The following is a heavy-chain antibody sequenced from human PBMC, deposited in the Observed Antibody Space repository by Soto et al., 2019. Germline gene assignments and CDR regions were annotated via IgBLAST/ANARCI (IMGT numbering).Heavy chain of an antibody. CDR3: ARGRCYYYGDDY. Sequence: QVQLVQSGAEEKKPGASVKVSCKASGYTFTSYAMHWVRQAPGQRLEWMGWINAGNGNTKYSQKFQGRVTITRDTSASTAYMEISSLRSEDTAVYSCARGRCYYYGDDYWGQGTLVTVSS. J-gene: IGHJ4*02. CDR2: INAGNGNT. CDR1: GYTFTSYA. V-gene: IGHV1-3*05. D-gene: IGHD3-10*01.